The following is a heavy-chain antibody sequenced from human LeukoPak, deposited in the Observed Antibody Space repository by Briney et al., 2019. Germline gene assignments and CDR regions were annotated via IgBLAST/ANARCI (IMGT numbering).Heavy chain of an antibody. Sequence: GGSLRLSCAASGFTFSSYWMSWVRQAPGKGLEWVSSITRSNYIYYADSVKGRFTISGDNAKNSLYLQMNTLRAEDTAVYYCARDRHKYNYDSGGYPPYWGQGTLVTVSS. D-gene: IGHD3-22*01. CDR2: ITRSNYI. J-gene: IGHJ4*02. V-gene: IGHV3-21*01. CDR3: ARDRHKYNYDSGGYPPY. CDR1: GFTFSSYW.